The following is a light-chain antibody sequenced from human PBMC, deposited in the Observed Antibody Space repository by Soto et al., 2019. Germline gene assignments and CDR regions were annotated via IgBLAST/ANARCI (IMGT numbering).Light chain of an antibody. Sequence: ESVSMQSLGTLFSSPGERATLSCRASQSVSSSYLAWYQQKPGQAPRLLIYGASSRATGIPDRFSDSGSGTDFTLTISRLEPEDFAVYYWQQYGSSLWSFGQGTKV. J-gene: IGKJ1*01. CDR3: QQYGSSLWS. CDR2: GAS. V-gene: IGKV3-20*01. CDR1: QSVSSSY.